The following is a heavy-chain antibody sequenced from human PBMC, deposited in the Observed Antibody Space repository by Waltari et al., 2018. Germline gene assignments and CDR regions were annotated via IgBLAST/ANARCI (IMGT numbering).Heavy chain of an antibody. CDR3: ARPSRGSGAFDM. Sequence: QLQLQESGPGLVKPSETLSLTCIVSGDSISSSNYYWGWIRQPPGKGLEWIGSIYYGGSTYYNPSLESRVTISVDTSKNQFSLKLSSVTAADTAVYYCARPSRGSGAFDMWGQGTMVTVSS. CDR2: IYYGGST. D-gene: IGHD3-16*01. CDR1: GDSISSSNYY. V-gene: IGHV4-39*07. J-gene: IGHJ3*02.